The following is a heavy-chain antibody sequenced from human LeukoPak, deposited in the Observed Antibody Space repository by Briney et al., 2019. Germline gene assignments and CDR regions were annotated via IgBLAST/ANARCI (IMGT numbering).Heavy chain of an antibody. J-gene: IGHJ4*02. CDR1: GFTFTSSA. D-gene: IGHD1-26*01. CDR2: IVVASGNT. V-gene: IGHV1-58*01. Sequence: SVKVSCKASGFTFTSSAVQWVRQARGQRLEWIGWIVVASGNTNYAQKFQERVTITRDMSTSTAYMELSSLRSEDTAVYYCAADPTAYSGSYYFWGQGTLVTVSS. CDR3: AADPTAYSGSYYF.